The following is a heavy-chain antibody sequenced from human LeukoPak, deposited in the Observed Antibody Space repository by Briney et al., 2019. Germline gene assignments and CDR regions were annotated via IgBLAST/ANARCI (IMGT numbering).Heavy chain of an antibody. CDR1: GGSVSSGSYY. CDR3: ARGNWKRYYYGMDV. D-gene: IGHD1-1*01. J-gene: IGHJ6*02. Sequence: KTSETLSLTCTVSGGSVSSGSYYWSWIRQPPGKGLEWIGYIYYSGSTNYNPSLKSRVTISVDTSKNQFSLKLSSVTAADTAVYYCARGNWKRYYYGMDVWGQGTTVTVSS. V-gene: IGHV4-61*01. CDR2: IYYSGST.